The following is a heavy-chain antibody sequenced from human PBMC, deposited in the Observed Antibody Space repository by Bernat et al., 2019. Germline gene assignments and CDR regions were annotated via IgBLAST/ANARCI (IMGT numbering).Heavy chain of an antibody. Sequence: EVQLVESGGGLVQPGRSLRLSCTASGFTFGDYAMSWVRQAPGKGLEGVGFIRSKAYGGTTEYAASVKGRFTISRDDSKSIAYLQMNSLKTEDTAVYYCTRAGYSYGRYYYGMDVWGQGTTVTVSS. CDR3: TRAGYSYGRYYYGMDV. CDR2: IRSKAYGGTT. V-gene: IGHV3-49*04. CDR1: GFTFGDYA. D-gene: IGHD5-18*01. J-gene: IGHJ6*02.